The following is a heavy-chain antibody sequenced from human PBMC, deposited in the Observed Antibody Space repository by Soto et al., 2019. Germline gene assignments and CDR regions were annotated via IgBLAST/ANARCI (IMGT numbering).Heavy chain of an antibody. V-gene: IGHV1-69*13. CDR3: ARDRRRYYYDSSGYYWLDY. D-gene: IGHD3-22*01. Sequence: SVKVSCKASGGTFSSYAISWVRQAPGQGLEWMGGIIPILGTANYAQKFQGRVTITADESTSTAYMELSSLRSEDTAVYYCARDRRRYYYDSSGYYWLDYWGQGTLVTVSS. CDR2: IIPILGTA. CDR1: GGTFSSYA. J-gene: IGHJ4*02.